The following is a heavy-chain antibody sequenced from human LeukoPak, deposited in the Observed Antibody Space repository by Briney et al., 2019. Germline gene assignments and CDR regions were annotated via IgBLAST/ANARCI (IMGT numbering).Heavy chain of an antibody. CDR3: TRIATGHDY. J-gene: IGHJ4*02. V-gene: IGHV4-34*01. D-gene: IGHD4-17*01. CDR2: INHSGYT. Sequence: SETLSLTCAVSGVSFNDYYWSWVRQTPGKGLEWIGEINHSGYTNDSPSLKSRVTLSIDTSRKQFSLNLRSMTVADTAIYYCTRIATGHDYWGQGTLVTVSS. CDR1: GVSFNDYY.